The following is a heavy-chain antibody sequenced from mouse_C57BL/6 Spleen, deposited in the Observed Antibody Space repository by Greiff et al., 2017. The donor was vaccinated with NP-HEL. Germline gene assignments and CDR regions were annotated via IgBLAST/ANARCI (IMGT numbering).Heavy chain of an antibody. CDR1: GYAFSSSW. D-gene: IGHD2-1*01. CDR3: AKPYGNYEGFDY. Sequence: QVQLKQSGPELVKPGASVKISCKASGYAFSSSWMNWVKQRPGKGLEWIGRIYPGDGDTNYNGKFKGKATLTADKSSSTAYMQLSSLTSEDSAVYFCAKPYGNYEGFDYWGQGTTLTVSS. J-gene: IGHJ2*01. V-gene: IGHV1-82*01. CDR2: IYPGDGDT.